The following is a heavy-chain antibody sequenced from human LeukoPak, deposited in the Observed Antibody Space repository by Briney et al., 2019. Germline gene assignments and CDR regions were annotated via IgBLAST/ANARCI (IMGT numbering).Heavy chain of an antibody. Sequence: GGSLRLSCAASGFKFNGYGMHWVRQAPGKGLEWVAVIWSDGSRKYYADSVKGRFTISRDNAKNTLYLQMSGLSADDTAVYYCARALYSGAWYGHDYWGQGTLVTVSS. V-gene: IGHV3-33*01. CDR1: GFKFNGYG. J-gene: IGHJ4*02. D-gene: IGHD6-19*01. CDR2: IWSDGSRK. CDR3: ARALYSGAWYGHDY.